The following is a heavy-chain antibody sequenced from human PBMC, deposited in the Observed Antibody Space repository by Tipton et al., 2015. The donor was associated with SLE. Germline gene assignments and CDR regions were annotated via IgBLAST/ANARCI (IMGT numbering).Heavy chain of an antibody. CDR1: GGSISSGGYY. CDR3: ARVQLSGSYYAFDI. D-gene: IGHD1-26*01. CDR2: IYTSGST. Sequence: TLSLTCTVSGGSISSGGYYWSWIRQPAGKGLEWIGYIYTSGSTNYNPSLKSRVTISVDTSKNQFSLKLSSVTAADTAVYYCARVQLSGSYYAFDIWGQGTIVTVSS. J-gene: IGHJ3*02. V-gene: IGHV4-61*09.